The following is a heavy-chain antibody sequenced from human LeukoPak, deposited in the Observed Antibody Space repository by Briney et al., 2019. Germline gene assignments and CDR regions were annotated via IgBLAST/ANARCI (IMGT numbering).Heavy chain of an antibody. Sequence: ASVKVSCKASGYTFTGYYMHWVRQAPGQGLEWMGWINPNSGGTNYAQKFQGRVTMTRDTSISTAYMELSRLRSDGTVVYYCASFYDSSGSTPYYYYYMDVWGKGTTVTVSS. D-gene: IGHD3-22*01. V-gene: IGHV1-2*02. CDR1: GYTFTGYY. CDR3: ASFYDSSGSTPYYYYYMDV. J-gene: IGHJ6*03. CDR2: INPNSGGT.